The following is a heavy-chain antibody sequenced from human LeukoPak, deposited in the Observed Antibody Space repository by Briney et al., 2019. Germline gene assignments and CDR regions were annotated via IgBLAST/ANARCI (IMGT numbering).Heavy chain of an antibody. CDR2: ISGRGGSA. D-gene: IGHD2-8*01. CDR3: AKRVLCQS. V-gene: IGHV3-23*01. J-gene: IGHJ5*02. Sequence: GGSLRLSCAASGFTFSDNAMTWVRQAPGKGLEWVSTISGRGGSAFYADSVKGRFTVSRDNSKNTLFLQMNSLRAEDTAIYYCAKRVLCQSWGQGTLVTVSS. CDR1: GFTFSDNA.